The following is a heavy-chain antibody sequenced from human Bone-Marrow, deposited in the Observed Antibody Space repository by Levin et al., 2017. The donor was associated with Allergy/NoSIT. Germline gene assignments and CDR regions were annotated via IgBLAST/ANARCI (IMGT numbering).Heavy chain of an antibody. CDR2: IYHTGST. V-gene: IGHV4-30-2*01. D-gene: IGHD3-10*01. Sequence: LRLSCTVSCDSISRGAYAWSWIRQAPGKGLEWIGYIYHTGSTYYNPSLRSRVTISVDRSNNRFSLRLNAVTAADTAVYFCARTADYGSGSLFDFWGQGTLVTVSS. CDR1: CDSISRGAYA. CDR3: ARTADYGSGSLFDF. J-gene: IGHJ4*02.